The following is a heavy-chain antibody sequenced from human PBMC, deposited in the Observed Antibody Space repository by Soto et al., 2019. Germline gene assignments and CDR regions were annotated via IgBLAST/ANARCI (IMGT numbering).Heavy chain of an antibody. CDR1: GFTFSNAW. D-gene: IGHD3-10*01. CDR3: ARSVRSGSFPYYYYAMDV. CDR2: IKSKTDGGTT. J-gene: IGHJ6*02. V-gene: IGHV3-15*07. Sequence: GGSLRLSCAASGFTFSNAWMNWVRQAPGKGLEWVGRIKSKTDGGTTDYAAPVKGRFTISRDDSKNTLYLQMNSLKTEDTALYYCARSVRSGSFPYYYYAMDVWGQGTTVTVSS.